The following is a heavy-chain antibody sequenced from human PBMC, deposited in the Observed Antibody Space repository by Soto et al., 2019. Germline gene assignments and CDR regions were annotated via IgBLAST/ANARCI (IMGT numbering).Heavy chain of an antibody. D-gene: IGHD6-13*01. CDR2: IYYSGST. V-gene: IGHV4-30-4*01. CDR1: GGSISSGDYY. Sequence: SETLSLTCTVSGGSISSGDYYWSWIRQPPGKGLEWIGYIYYSGSTYYNPSLKSRVTISVDTSKNQFSLKLSSVTAADTAVYYCARDRQQLVRRYYYDGMDVWGQGTTVSVSS. CDR3: ARDRQQLVRRYYYDGMDV. J-gene: IGHJ6*02.